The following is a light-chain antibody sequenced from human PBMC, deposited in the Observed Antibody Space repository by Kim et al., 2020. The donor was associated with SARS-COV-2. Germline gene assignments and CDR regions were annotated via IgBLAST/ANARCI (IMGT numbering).Light chain of an antibody. CDR1: QSISSD. V-gene: IGKV3-15*01. Sequence: VPPWDRATLSCGASQSISSDLAWYQQKPGQAPRLRIYGASTRATGIPARVSGSGSGTEFTLTISSLQSEDFAVYYCQQYNNWPPYTFGQGTKLEIK. J-gene: IGKJ2*01. CDR2: GAS. CDR3: QQYNNWPPYT.